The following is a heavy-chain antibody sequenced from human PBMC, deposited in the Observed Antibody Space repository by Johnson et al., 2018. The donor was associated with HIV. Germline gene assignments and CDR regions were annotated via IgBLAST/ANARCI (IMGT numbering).Heavy chain of an antibody. V-gene: IGHV3-23*04. CDR3: AKDLLTLDAFDI. J-gene: IGHJ3*02. CDR1: GLTLHDHA. CDR2: ISDSGST. Sequence: MQLVESGGGLVQPGGSLRLSCAASGLTLHDHAMHWVRQAPGKGLEWVSAISDSGSTYYADSVKGRFTISRDNSKNTLYLQMNSLRAEDTAVYYCAKDLLTLDAFDIWGQGTMVTVSS.